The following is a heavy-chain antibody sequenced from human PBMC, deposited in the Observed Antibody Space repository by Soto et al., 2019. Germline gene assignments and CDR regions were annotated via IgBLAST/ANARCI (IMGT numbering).Heavy chain of an antibody. D-gene: IGHD3-3*01. CDR3: ARHGHYVVWSGNIRNYGMDG. CDR2: IDPSDSYT. J-gene: IGHJ6*02. V-gene: IGHV5-10-1*01. Sequence: GESLKISCKGSGYSFTSYWISWVRQMPGKGLEWMGRIDPSDSYTNYSPSFQGHVTISADKSISTAYLQWSSLKASDTAMYYCARHGHYVVWSGNIRNYGMDGWGQGTTVTVS. CDR1: GYSFTSYW.